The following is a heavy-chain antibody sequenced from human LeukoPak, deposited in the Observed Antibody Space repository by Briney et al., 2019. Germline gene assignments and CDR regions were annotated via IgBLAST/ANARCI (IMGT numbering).Heavy chain of an antibody. CDR1: GYSFTSYL. Sequence: GESLKISCKCSGYSFTSYLIGWVRAMPGKGLEWMGIIYPGDSDTRYSPSFQGEVIISADKYISTAYLQWSSLKASETAMYYCARHEYYDSSGPFDYWGQGTLVTVSS. D-gene: IGHD3-22*01. V-gene: IGHV5-51*01. CDR2: IYPGDSDT. CDR3: ARHEYYDSSGPFDY. J-gene: IGHJ4*02.